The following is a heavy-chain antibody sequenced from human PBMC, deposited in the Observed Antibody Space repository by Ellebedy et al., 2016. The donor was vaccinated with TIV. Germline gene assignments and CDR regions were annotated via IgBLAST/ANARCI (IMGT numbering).Heavy chain of an antibody. Sequence: AASVKVSCKASGYTFTSYGISWVRQAPGQGLEWMGWINVYNGDTNYAQKLQGRVTMTTDTSTSTAYMELRSLRSDDTAVYYCARDRGEAGASDYWGQGTLVIVAS. CDR2: INVYNGDT. V-gene: IGHV1-18*04. CDR1: GYTFTSYG. J-gene: IGHJ4*02. D-gene: IGHD3-16*01. CDR3: ARDRGEAGASDY.